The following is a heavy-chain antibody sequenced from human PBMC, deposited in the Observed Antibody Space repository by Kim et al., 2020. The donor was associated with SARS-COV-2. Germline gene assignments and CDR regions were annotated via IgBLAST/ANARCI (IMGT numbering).Heavy chain of an antibody. CDR3: ARVVSGSPQWGAFDI. CDR1: GFTFSSYS. CDR2: ISSSSSTI. J-gene: IGHJ3*02. V-gene: IGHV3-48*04. Sequence: GGSLRLSCAASGFTFSSYSMNWVRQAPGKGLEWVSYISSSSSTIYYADSVKGRFTISRDNAKNSLYLQMNSLRAEDTAVYYCARVVSGSPQWGAFDIWGQGTMVTVSS. D-gene: IGHD1-26*01.